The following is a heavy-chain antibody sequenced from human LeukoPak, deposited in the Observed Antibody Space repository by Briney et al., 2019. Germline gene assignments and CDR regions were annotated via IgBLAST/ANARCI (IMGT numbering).Heavy chain of an antibody. D-gene: IGHD3-10*01. Sequence: GGSLRLSCVASGFTFGKYWMSWVRQAPGKGLEWVANIKLDRSEKNYVDSVKGRFTISRDNTKNSLYLQMNSLRVEDTAIYYCAGGGGFLTDCWGQGTLVTVSS. J-gene: IGHJ4*02. CDR3: AGGGGFLTDC. CDR1: GFTFGKYW. V-gene: IGHV3-7*03. CDR2: IKLDRSEK.